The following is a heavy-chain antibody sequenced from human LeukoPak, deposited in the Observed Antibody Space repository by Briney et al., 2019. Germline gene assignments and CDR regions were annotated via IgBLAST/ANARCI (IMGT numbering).Heavy chain of an antibody. J-gene: IGHJ4*02. CDR2: FDPEDGET. Sequence: GASVKVSCKVSGYTLTELSMHWVRQAPGKGLEWMGGFDPEDGETIYAQKFQGRVTMTEDTSTDTAYMELSSLRSEDTAVYYCATDRLDSSGYFVFDYWGQGTLVTVSS. CDR3: ATDRLDSSGYFVFDY. CDR1: GYTLTELS. V-gene: IGHV1-24*01. D-gene: IGHD3-22*01.